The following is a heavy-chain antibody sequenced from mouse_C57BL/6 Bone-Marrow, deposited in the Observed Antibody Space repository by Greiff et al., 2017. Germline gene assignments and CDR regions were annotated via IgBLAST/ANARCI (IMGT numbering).Heavy chain of an antibody. J-gene: IGHJ4*01. Sequence: EVQGVESGPELVKPGASVKMSCKASGYTFTDYNMHWVKQSHGKSLEWIGYINPNNGGTSYNQKFKGKATLTVNKSSSTAYMKLRSLTSEDSAVYYCANDLLWLRRYYYAMDYWGQGTSVTVSS. CDR3: ANDLLWLRRYYYAMDY. V-gene: IGHV1-22*01. D-gene: IGHD2-2*01. CDR1: GYTFTDYN. CDR2: INPNNGGT.